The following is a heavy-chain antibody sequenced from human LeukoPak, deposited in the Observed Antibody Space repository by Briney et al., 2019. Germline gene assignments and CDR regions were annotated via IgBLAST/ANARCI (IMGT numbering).Heavy chain of an antibody. J-gene: IGHJ4*02. CDR1: GYTFTSYD. CDR2: INPNSGGT. CDR3: ASSLFSPSSDY. V-gene: IGHV1-2*02. Sequence: GASVKVSCKASGYTFTSYDINWVRQAPGQGLEWMGWINPNSGGTNYAQKFQGRVTMTRDTSISTAYMELSRLRSDDTAVYYCASSLFSPSSDYWGQGTLVTVSS.